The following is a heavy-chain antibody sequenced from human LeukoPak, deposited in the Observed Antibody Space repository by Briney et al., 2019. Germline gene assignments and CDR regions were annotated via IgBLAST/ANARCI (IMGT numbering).Heavy chain of an antibody. CDR3: AKDVRFLEWLLSY. Sequence: GRSLRLSCAASGFTFSSYGMHWVRHAPGKGLEWVAVISYDGSNKYYADSVKGRFTISRDNSKNTLYLQMNSLRAEDTAVYYCAKDVRFLEWLLSYWGQGTLVTVSS. V-gene: IGHV3-30*18. CDR1: GFTFSSYG. D-gene: IGHD3-3*01. J-gene: IGHJ4*02. CDR2: ISYDGSNK.